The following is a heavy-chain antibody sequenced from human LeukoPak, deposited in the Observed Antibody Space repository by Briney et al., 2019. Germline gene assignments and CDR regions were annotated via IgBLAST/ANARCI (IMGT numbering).Heavy chain of an antibody. V-gene: IGHV3-23*01. CDR3: ASSITMIVVVKRSFDY. CDR1: GGSISSSSYY. D-gene: IGHD3-22*01. CDR2: ISGSGGST. J-gene: IGHJ4*02. Sequence: ETLSLTCTVSGGSISSSSYYWGWIRQAPGKGLEWVSAISGSGGSTYYADSVKGRFTISRDNSKNTLYLQMNSLRAEDTAVYYCASSITMIVVVKRSFDYWGQGTLVTVSS.